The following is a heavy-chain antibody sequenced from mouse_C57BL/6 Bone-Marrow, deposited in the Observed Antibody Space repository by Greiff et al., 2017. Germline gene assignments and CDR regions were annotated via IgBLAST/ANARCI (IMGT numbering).Heavy chain of an antibody. CDR2: INPGSGGT. J-gene: IGHJ3*01. CDR1: GYAFTNYL. CDR3: ARGGYYGSTFAY. D-gene: IGHD1-1*01. V-gene: IGHV1-54*01. Sequence: QVQLQQSGAELVRPGTSVKVSCKASGYAFTNYLIEWVKQRPGQGLEWIGVINPGSGGTNYTEKFKCKATLTADKSSSTAYMQLSSLTSEDSAVDCCARGGYYGSTFAYWGQGTLVTVSA.